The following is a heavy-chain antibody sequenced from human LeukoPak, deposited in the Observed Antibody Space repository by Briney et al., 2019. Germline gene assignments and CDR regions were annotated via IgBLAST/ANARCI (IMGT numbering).Heavy chain of an antibody. J-gene: IGHJ3*02. Sequence: GVSLRLSCAASGFTFSSYAMNWLRQAPGKGLEWVSAIIGSGGSTFYADSVKGRFTISRDNSKNTLYLQMNSLRAEDTAVYYCAKPFTYGTPSAFDIWGQGTMVTVSS. CDR2: IIGSGGST. D-gene: IGHD3-10*01. CDR1: GFTFSSYA. CDR3: AKPFTYGTPSAFDI. V-gene: IGHV3-23*01.